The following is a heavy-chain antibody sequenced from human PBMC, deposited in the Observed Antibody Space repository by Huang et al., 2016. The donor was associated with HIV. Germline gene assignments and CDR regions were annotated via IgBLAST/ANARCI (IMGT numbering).Heavy chain of an antibody. V-gene: IGHV1-24*01. J-gene: IGHJ3*02. D-gene: IGHD2-15*01. CDR3: ATSTPDVGAGVLRSAFDI. CDR2: FDPEEGET. CDR1: GYTVSELS. Sequence: QVQLVESGAELKKPGASVRVSCKVSGYTVSELSLDWVRQAPEKGLEWMGGFDPEEGETSYAQRLQGRVTMTEDTSTDTAYMELSSLRPEDTAVYYCATSTPDVGAGVLRSAFDIWGQGTMVTVSS.